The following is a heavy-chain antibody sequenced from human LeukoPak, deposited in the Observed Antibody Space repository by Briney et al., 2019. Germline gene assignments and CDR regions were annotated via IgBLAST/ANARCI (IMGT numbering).Heavy chain of an antibody. D-gene: IGHD2-2*01. J-gene: IGHJ3*02. V-gene: IGHV4-34*01. Sequence: SETLSLTCAVYGGSFSGYYWSWIRQPPGKGLEWIGEINHSGSTNYNPSLKSRVTISVDTSKNQFSLKLSSVTAADTAVYYCAGWEIVVVPAAMADAFDIWGQGTMVTVSS. CDR2: INHSGST. CDR1: GGSFSGYY. CDR3: AGWEIVVVPAAMADAFDI.